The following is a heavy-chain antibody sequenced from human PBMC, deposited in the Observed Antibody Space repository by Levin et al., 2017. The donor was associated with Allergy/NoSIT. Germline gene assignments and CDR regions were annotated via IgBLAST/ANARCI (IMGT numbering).Heavy chain of an antibody. CDR2: ISSSSSTI. CDR1: GFTFSSYS. Sequence: LSLTCAASGFTFSSYSMNWVRQAPGKGLEWVSYISSSSSTIYYADSVKGRFTISRDNAKNSLYLQMNSLRDEDTAVYYCAQEKWLGACFDYWGQGTLVTVSS. V-gene: IGHV3-48*02. D-gene: IGHD6-19*01. CDR3: AQEKWLGACFDY. J-gene: IGHJ4*02.